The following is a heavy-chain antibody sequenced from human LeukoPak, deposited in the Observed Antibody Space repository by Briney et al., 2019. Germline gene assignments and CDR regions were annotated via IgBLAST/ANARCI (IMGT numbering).Heavy chain of an antibody. D-gene: IGHD4-11*01. CDR2: ITSSSNTI. V-gene: IGHV3-48*01. CDR1: GFTFSSYH. CDR3: ASSPTGTVTEDY. Sequence: GGSLRLSCAASGFTFSSYHMNWVRQAPGKGLEWVSYITSSSNTIYYADSVKGRFTISRDNAKNSLYLQMNSLRAEDTAVYYCASSPTGTVTEDYWGQGTLVTVSS. J-gene: IGHJ4*02.